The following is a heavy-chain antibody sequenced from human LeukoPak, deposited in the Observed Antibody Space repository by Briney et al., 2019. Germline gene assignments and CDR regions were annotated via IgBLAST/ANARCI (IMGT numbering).Heavy chain of an antibody. CDR1: GGSISSYY. D-gene: IGHD3-10*01. CDR3: ARGRGDPFGSGSQFDY. CDR2: IYYSGST. V-gene: IGHV4-59*01. Sequence: SETLSLTCTVSGGSISSYYWSWIRQPPGKGLEWIGYIYYSGSTNYNPSLKSRVTISVDTSKTQFSLKLSSVTAADTAVYYCARGRGDPFGSGSQFDYWGQGTLVTVSS. J-gene: IGHJ4*02.